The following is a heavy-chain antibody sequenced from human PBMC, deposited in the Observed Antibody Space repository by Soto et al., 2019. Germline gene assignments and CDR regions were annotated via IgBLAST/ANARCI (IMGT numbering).Heavy chain of an antibody. V-gene: IGHV3-30-3*01. D-gene: IGHD5-18*01. CDR2: ISSDASNK. J-gene: IGHJ5*02. CDR1: GFTFNRYA. Sequence: QVQLVESGGGVVQPGRSLRLSCAASGFTFNRYAMHWARQAPGKGLEWVAVISSDASNKFYTDSVKGRFTISRDTSTNTLYLQMNSLRSDDTAVYYCSRSLYSTSSDWFDPWGQGTLVTVSS. CDR3: SRSLYSTSSDWFDP.